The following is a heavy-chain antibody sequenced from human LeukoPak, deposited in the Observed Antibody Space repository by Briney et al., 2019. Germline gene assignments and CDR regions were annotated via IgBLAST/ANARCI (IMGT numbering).Heavy chain of an antibody. V-gene: IGHV5-10-1*01. J-gene: IGHJ2*01. CDR3: ARHDL. CDR2: IDSTDSYT. CDR1: GYSFATYW. Sequence: GESLKISCQASGYSFATYWISWVRQMPGKGLEWVGRIDSTDSYTEYSPSFEGHVTISADKSISTAYLQWYSLKASDTAMYYCARHDLWGRGTLITVTS.